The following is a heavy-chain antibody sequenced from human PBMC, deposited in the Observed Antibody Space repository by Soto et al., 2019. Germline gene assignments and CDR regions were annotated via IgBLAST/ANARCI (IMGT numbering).Heavy chain of an antibody. D-gene: IGHD6-13*01. CDR3: ASFSGIAAFLGYYYYGMDV. CDR2: IIPIFGTA. CDR1: GGTFSSYA. J-gene: IGHJ6*02. Sequence: SVKVSCKASGGTFSSYAISWVRQAAGQGLEWMGGIIPIFGTANYAQKFQGRVTITADESTSTAYMELSSLRSEDTAVYYCASFSGIAAFLGYYYYGMDVWGQGTTVTVSS. V-gene: IGHV1-69*13.